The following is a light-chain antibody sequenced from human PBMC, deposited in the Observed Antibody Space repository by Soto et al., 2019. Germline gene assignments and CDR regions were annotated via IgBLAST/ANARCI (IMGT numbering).Light chain of an antibody. V-gene: IGLV2-8*01. J-gene: IGLJ1*01. CDR1: SSDVGDSNY. CDR2: EVS. CDR3: SSYAGNNNYV. Sequence: QSALTQPASVSGSRGQSITISCTGTSSDVGDSNYVSWYQQYPGKAPKLMIYEVSKRPSGVPDRFSGSKSGNTASLTVSGLQAEDEADYYCSSYAGNNNYVFGTGTKLTVL.